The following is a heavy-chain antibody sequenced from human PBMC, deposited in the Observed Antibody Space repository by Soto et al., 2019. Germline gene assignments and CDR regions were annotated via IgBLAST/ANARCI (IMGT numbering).Heavy chain of an antibody. J-gene: IGHJ6*03. CDR3: ARGDTSGWGTYFYYFMDV. Sequence: GGSLRLSCAASGFTFNTYGMHWVRQAPGKGLEWVAVIWYDGSNKNYADPVKGRFTISRDNSKNTLFLQMNSLRVEDTAVYYCARGDTSGWGTYFYYFMDVWGKGTTVTVSS. CDR2: IWYDGSNK. D-gene: IGHD6-19*01. V-gene: IGHV3-33*01. CDR1: GFTFNTYG.